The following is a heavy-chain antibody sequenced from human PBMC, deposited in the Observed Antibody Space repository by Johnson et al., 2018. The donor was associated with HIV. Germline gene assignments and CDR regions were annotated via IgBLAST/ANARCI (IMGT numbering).Heavy chain of an antibody. CDR3: ARARRAAAQRDAFDN. J-gene: IGHJ3*02. Sequence: EVQLVESGGSMVRPGGSRRLSCAVSGFTFDDYGMSWVRQAPGKGLEWVSGITWNGGGTHYADSVKGRFTISRDNAKNSLYLQMNSLRGEDTAVYYCARARRAAAQRDAFDNWGQGTMVTVSS. D-gene: IGHD6-13*01. CDR2: ITWNGGGT. CDR1: GFTFDDYG. V-gene: IGHV3-20*04.